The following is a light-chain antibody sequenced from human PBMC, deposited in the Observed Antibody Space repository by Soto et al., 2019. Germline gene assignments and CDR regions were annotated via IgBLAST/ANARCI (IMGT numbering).Light chain of an antibody. CDR2: DVS. CDR3: CSYAGSSTVV. J-gene: IGLJ2*01. V-gene: IGLV2-23*02. Sequence: QSALTQPASVSGSPGQSITISCTGTRSDVGSHNLVSWYQQDPGKAPKLMIYDVSKRPSGVSNRFSGSKSGNTASLTISGLQAEDEADYCCCSYAGSSTVVFGGGT. CDR1: RSDVGSHNL.